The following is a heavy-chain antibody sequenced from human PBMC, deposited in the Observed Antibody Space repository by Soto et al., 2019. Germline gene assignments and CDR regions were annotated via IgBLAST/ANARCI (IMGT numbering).Heavy chain of an antibody. Sequence: QVQLEESGGGVVQPGRSLRLSCEASGFTFNTYSMHWVRQPPGKGLEWLAAIWYDGTQKYYADSVKGRFIISRDNSKKTVYLEMNSLRAEDTAVYYCARAGGTTVTGLWHFDSWGQGTLVTVSS. CDR2: IWYDGTQK. CDR3: ARAGGTTVTGLWHFDS. CDR1: GFTFNTYS. D-gene: IGHD4-17*01. V-gene: IGHV3-33*01. J-gene: IGHJ4*02.